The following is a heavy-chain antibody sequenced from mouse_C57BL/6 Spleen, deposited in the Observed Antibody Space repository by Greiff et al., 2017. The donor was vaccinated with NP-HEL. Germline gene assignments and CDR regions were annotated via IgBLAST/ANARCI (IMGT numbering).Heavy chain of an antibody. CDR2: IYPGNSDT. CDR1: GYTFTSYW. D-gene: IGHD4-1*01. CDR3: TKGTGTGYFDY. V-gene: IGHV1-5*01. Sequence: EVQLQQSGTVLARPGASVKMSCKTSGYTFTSYWMHWVKQRPGQGLEWIGAIYPGNSDTSYNQKFKGKAKLTAVTSASTAYMELSSLTNEDSAVYYCTKGTGTGYFDYWGQGTTLTVSS. J-gene: IGHJ2*01.